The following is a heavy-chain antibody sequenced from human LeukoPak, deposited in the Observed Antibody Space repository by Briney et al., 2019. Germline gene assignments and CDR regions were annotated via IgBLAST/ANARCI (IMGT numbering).Heavy chain of an antibody. CDR1: GYTFTGYY. J-gene: IGHJ4*02. CDR2: INPNSGGT. CDR3: VVTIFGVVIIGPRRYFDY. Sequence: ASVKVSCKASGYTFTGYYMHWVRQAPGQGLEWMGRINPNSGGTNYAQKFQGRVTMTRDTSISTAYMELSRLRSDDTAVYYCVVTIFGVVIIGPRRYFDYWGQGTLVTVSS. V-gene: IGHV1-2*06. D-gene: IGHD3-3*01.